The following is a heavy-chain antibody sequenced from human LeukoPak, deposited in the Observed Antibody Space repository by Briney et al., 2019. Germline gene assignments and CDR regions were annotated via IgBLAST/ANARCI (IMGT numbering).Heavy chain of an antibody. Sequence: GRSLRLSCAASGLTFNNYAMHWVRQAPGKGLERVSGISWNSGSIGYADSVKGRFTISRDNAKNSLYLQMNSLRAEDTAVYYCAREWFGELYYYYMDVWGKGTTVTISS. D-gene: IGHD3-10*01. V-gene: IGHV3-9*01. CDR2: ISWNSGSI. CDR1: GLTFNNYA. J-gene: IGHJ6*03. CDR3: AREWFGELYYYYMDV.